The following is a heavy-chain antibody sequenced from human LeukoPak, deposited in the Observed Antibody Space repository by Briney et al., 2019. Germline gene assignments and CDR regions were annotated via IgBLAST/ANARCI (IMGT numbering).Heavy chain of an antibody. V-gene: IGHV3-23*01. CDR2: ISGSGGST. CDR3: AKDKGYCSSASCSPADY. D-gene: IGHD2-2*01. J-gene: IGHJ4*02. Sequence: PGGSLRLSRAASGFTFSSYAMSWVRQAPGKGLEWVSAISGSGGSTYYADSVKGRFTISRDNSKNTLYLQMNSLRAEDTAVYYCAKDKGYCSSASCSPADYWGQGTLVTVSS. CDR1: GFTFSSYA.